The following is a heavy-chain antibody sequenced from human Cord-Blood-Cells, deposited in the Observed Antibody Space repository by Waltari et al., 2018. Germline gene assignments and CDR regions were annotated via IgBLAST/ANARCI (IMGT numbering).Heavy chain of an antibody. CDR2: FDPEDGET. Sequence: QVQLVQSGAEVKKPGASVKVSCKVSGYTLTELSMPWVRQAPGKGLEWMGGFDPEDGETIYAQKFQGRVTMTEDTSTDTAYMELSSLRSEDTAVYYCATGFLGYCSSTSCYNAFDIWGQGTMVTVSS. D-gene: IGHD2-2*02. CDR3: ATGFLGYCSSTSCYNAFDI. CDR1: GYTLTELS. V-gene: IGHV1-24*01. J-gene: IGHJ3*02.